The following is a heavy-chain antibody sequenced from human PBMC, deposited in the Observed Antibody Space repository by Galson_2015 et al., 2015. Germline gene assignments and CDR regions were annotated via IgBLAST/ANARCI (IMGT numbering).Heavy chain of an antibody. CDR2: ISYDGSNK. Sequence: SLRLSCAASGFTFGDYAMSWFRQAPGKGLEWVAVISYDGSNKYYADSVKGRFTISRDNSKNTLYLQMNSLRAEDTAVYYCAKDRGMGGYCSSTSCYPYYYGMDVWGQGTTVTVSS. CDR1: GFTFGDYA. CDR3: AKDRGMGGYCSSTSCYPYYYGMDV. J-gene: IGHJ6*02. D-gene: IGHD2-2*01. V-gene: IGHV3-30*04.